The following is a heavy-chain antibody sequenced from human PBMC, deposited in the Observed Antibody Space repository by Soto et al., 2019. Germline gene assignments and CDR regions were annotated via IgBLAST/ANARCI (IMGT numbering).Heavy chain of an antibody. CDR2: IYYSGST. V-gene: IGHV4-39*01. J-gene: IGHJ3*02. D-gene: IGHD4-17*01. CDR1: GGYISSSSYY. CDR3: ARHHTFPTTLGVAFDI. Sequence: QLQLQESGPGMVKPSETLSLTCTVSGGYISSSSYYWGWIRQPPGKGLEWIGSIYYSGSTYYNPSLKSRVTISVDTSKNQFSLKLSSVTAADTAVYFCARHHTFPTTLGVAFDIWGQGTMVTVSS.